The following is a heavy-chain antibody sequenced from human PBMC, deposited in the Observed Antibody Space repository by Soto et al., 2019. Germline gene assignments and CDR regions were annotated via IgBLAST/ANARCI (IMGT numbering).Heavy chain of an antibody. CDR2: IRSKANSYAT. D-gene: IGHD1-20*01. V-gene: IGHV3-73*01. CDR1: GFTFSGSA. J-gene: IGHJ6*02. Sequence: GGSLRLSCAASGFTFSGSAMHWVRQASGKGLEWVGRIRSKANSYATAYAASVKGRFTISRDDSKNTAYLQMNSLKTEDTAVYYCTSFPYGITGTMPLCVWGQGTTVTVSS. CDR3: TSFPYGITGTMPLCV.